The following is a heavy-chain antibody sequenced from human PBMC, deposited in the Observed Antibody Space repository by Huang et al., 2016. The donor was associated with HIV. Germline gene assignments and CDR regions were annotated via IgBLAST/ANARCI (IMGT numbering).Heavy chain of an antibody. D-gene: IGHD3-22*01. CDR3: ARRYNSRRDY. V-gene: IGHV4-34*02. Sequence: QVQLEQWGAGLLKASETLSLTCAVYGGSFSGYYWNWLRQDPGKGLEGVGEINHSGKTNYKPSLKRRVNMSVDTSKSQFSLYLTSLSAADTGTYFCARRYNSRRDYWGRGTLVTVHS. J-gene: IGHJ4*02. CDR2: INHSGKT. CDR1: GGSFSGYY.